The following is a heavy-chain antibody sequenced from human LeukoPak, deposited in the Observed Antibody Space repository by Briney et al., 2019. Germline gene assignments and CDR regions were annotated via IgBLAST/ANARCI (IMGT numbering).Heavy chain of an antibody. D-gene: IGHD2/OR15-2a*01. CDR3: ATWAFYHGLDV. Sequence: GGSLRLSWAASGFTFGDYAMHWVRQAPGKGLEWVSLIRADGGRTYYADSVNGRFTISRDNSKNSLYLQMNSLRTDDTALYYCATWAFYHGLDVWGQGSTVTVSS. CDR2: IRADGGRT. CDR1: GFTFGDYA. V-gene: IGHV3-43*02. J-gene: IGHJ6*02.